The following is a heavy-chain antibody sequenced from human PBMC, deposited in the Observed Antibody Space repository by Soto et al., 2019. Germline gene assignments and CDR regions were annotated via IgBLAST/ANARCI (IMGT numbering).Heavy chain of an antibody. CDR2: ISSSSSYI. J-gene: IGHJ6*03. V-gene: IGHV3-21*01. Sequence: AGGSLRLSCAASGFTFSSYSMNWVRQAPGEGVEWVSSISSSSSYIYYADSVKGRFTISRDNAKNSLYLQMNSLRAEDTAVYYCARARETTVTSYYYYMDVWGKGTTVTVSS. D-gene: IGHD4-17*01. CDR1: GFTFSSYS. CDR3: ARARETTVTSYYYYMDV.